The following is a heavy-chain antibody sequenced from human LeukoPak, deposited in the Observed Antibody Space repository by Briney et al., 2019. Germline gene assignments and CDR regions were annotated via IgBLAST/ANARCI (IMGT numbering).Heavy chain of an antibody. CDR3: ATEYIAAAGTGGEY. CDR1: GYTLTELS. CDR2: FDPEDGET. D-gene: IGHD6-13*01. Sequence: ASVKVSCKVSGYTLTELSMHWVRQAPGKGREWMGGFDPEDGETIYAQKFQGRVTMTEDTSTDTAYMGLSSLRSEDTAVYYCATEYIAAAGTGGEYWGQGTLVTVSS. J-gene: IGHJ4*02. V-gene: IGHV1-24*01.